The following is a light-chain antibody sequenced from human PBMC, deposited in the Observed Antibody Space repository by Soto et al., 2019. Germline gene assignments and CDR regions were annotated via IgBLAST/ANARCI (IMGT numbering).Light chain of an antibody. V-gene: IGKV3-15*01. Sequence: EIEMTQSPATLSLSPGKRATLSCRASQNINTNLAWYQQSPGRAPRLFIYHTSTRATGIPDRFSGSGSGTEFTLTISSLQSEDFALYYCQQYTVWPFTFGGGTRVEIK. CDR2: HTS. J-gene: IGKJ4*01. CDR3: QQYTVWPFT. CDR1: QNINTN.